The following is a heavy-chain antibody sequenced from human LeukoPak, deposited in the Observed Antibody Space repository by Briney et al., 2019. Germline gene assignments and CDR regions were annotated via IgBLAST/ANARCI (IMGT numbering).Heavy chain of an antibody. CDR3: ARGGGIAAAPPSGY. CDR1: GYTFTVYY. J-gene: IGHJ4*02. V-gene: IGHV1-2*02. Sequence: ASVKVSCKASGYTFTVYYMHWGRQAPGQGGERMGWINPNSGGTNYAQKFQGRVTMTRDTSISTAYMELSRVRSDDTAVYYCARGGGIAAAPPSGYWGQGTLVTVSS. D-gene: IGHD6-13*01. CDR2: INPNSGGT.